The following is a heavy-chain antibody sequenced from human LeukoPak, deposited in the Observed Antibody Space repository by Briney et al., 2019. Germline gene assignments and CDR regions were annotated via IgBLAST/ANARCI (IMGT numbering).Heavy chain of an antibody. CDR1: GITLSNYG. CDR3: AKRGVVIRVILVGFHKAAYYFDS. D-gene: IGHD3-22*01. J-gene: IGHJ4*02. V-gene: IGHV3-23*01. CDR2: ISDSGGST. Sequence: GSLRLSCAVSGITLSNYGMSWVHQAPGKGLGWVAGISDSGGSTNYADSVKGRFTISRDNPKNTLYLQMNSLRAEDTAVYFCAKRGVVIRVILVGFHKAAYYFDSWGQGALVTVSS.